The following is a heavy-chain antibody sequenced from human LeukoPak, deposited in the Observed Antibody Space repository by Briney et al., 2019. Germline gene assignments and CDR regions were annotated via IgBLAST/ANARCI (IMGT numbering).Heavy chain of an antibody. CDR3: ARARQSGSPRDDAFDI. Sequence: ASVKVSCKASGYTFTSYGISWVRQAPGQGLEWMGWISAYNGNTNYAQKLQGRVTITRDTSASTAYMELSSLRSEDMAVYYCARARQSGSPRDDAFDIWGQGTMVTVSS. V-gene: IGHV1-18*03. J-gene: IGHJ3*02. CDR1: GYTFTSYG. CDR2: ISAYNGNT. D-gene: IGHD1-26*01.